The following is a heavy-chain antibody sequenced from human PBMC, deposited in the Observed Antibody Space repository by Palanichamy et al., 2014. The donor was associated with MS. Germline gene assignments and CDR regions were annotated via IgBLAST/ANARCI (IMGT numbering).Heavy chain of an antibody. CDR3: ARRLGPTAPFDS. J-gene: IGHJ4*02. Sequence: EVQLVESGGGLVQPGGSLRLSCAASGFSFSTYAMHWVRQAPGKGLEYVSAISGNGISTYYANSVKGRFIISRDNSKNTLYLQMGSLRAEDMAVYYCARRLGPTAPFDSWGQGTLVTVSS. D-gene: IGHD1-26*01. V-gene: IGHV3-64*01. CDR2: ISGNGIST. CDR1: GFSFSTYA.